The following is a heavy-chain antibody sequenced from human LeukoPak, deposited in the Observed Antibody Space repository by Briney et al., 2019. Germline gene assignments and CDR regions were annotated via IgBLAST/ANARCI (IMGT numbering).Heavy chain of an antibody. J-gene: IGHJ5*02. CDR1: GYTFTSYY. CDR3: ATSKGLDIVVVPAAMGWFDP. Sequence: GASVKVSCKTSGYTFTSYYMHWVRQAPGQGLEWMGIINSSGGSTTYAQKFQGRVTMTRDTSTSTVYMELSSLRSEDTAVYYCATSKGLDIVVVPAAMGWFDPWGQGTLVTVSS. D-gene: IGHD2-2*01. CDR2: INSSGGST. V-gene: IGHV1-46*01.